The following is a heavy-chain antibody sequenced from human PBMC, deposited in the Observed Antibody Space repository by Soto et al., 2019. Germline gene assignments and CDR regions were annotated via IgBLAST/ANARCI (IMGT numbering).Heavy chain of an antibody. CDR1: GVTFSSYA. D-gene: IGHD5-12*01. CDR3: ARDDGEMATTFDY. V-gene: IGHV1-69*06. CDR2: IIPIFGTA. J-gene: IGHJ4*02. Sequence: SVKVSCKASGVTFSSYAISWVRQAPGQGLEWMGGIIPIFGTANYAQKFQGRVTITADKSTSTAYMELSSLRSEDTAVYYCARDDGEMATTFDYWGQGTLVTVSS.